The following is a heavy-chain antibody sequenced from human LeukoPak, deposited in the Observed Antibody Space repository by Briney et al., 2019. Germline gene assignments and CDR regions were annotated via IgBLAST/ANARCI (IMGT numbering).Heavy chain of an antibody. CDR3: AKGDYDSSGYYIDPFDY. V-gene: IGHV3-23*01. Sequence: GGSLRLSCAASGFTFSSYAMSWVRQAPGKGLYWVSTISGSVGSTYYADSVKGRFTISRDNSKNTLYLQMNSLRAEDTAVYYCAKGDYDSSGYYIDPFDYWGQGTLVTVSS. CDR1: GFTFSSYA. J-gene: IGHJ4*02. D-gene: IGHD3-22*01. CDR2: ISGSVGST.